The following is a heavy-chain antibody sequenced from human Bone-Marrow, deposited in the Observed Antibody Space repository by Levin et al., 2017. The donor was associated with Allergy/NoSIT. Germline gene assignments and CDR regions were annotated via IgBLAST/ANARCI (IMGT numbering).Heavy chain of an antibody. CDR3: ARGWFGELLSH. CDR2: IYSGGST. Sequence: GGSLRLSCAASGFTVSSNYMSWVRQAPGKGPEWVSVIYSGGSTNYADSVKGRFTIPRDNSKNTLYLQINSLRAEDTAVYYCARGWFGELLSHWGQGTLVTVSS. J-gene: IGHJ4*02. CDR1: GFTVSSNY. V-gene: IGHV3-53*01. D-gene: IGHD3-10*01.